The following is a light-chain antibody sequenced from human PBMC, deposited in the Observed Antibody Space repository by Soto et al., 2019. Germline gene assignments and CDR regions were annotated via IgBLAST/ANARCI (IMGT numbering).Light chain of an antibody. CDR1: QTISTDS. J-gene: IGKJ2*01. Sequence: EIVLTQSPGTLSLSPGERATLSCRASQTISTDSLAWYQHNPRQAPRLLIYATSSRATGIPDRFSGSGSGTDFTLTINRVEPEDFALYYCQRTSFGQGTRLEIK. CDR3: QRTS. CDR2: ATS. V-gene: IGKV3-20*01.